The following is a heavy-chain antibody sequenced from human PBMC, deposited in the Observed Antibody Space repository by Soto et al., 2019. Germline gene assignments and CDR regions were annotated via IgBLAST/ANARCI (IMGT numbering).Heavy chain of an antibody. CDR3: ARVRPTDYVGNYNNGMDV. Sequence: QVQLVQSGAEVKKPGSSVKVSCKASGGTLSNYAFTWVRQAPGQGLEWMGGIIPIFNTANYAQKFQGRVKSTPDESTSTAYMEVNSLRSEDTSIYYCARVRPTDYVGNYNNGMDVWGQGTTVAVSS. V-gene: IGHV1-69*01. D-gene: IGHD4-17*01. CDR1: GGTLSNYA. CDR2: IIPIFNTA. J-gene: IGHJ6*02.